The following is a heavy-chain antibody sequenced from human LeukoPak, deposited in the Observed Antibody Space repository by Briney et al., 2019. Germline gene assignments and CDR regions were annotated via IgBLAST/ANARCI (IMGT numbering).Heavy chain of an antibody. CDR1: GFTFSNSA. Sequence: GGSLRLSCAASGFTFSNSAMSWDRQAPGKGLEWVSTLSGSGITTYYADSVKGRFTISRDNSKNTLYLQMNSLRAEDTAVYYCAKGIYSSGWSYFDYWGHGTLVTVSS. D-gene: IGHD6-19*01. CDR3: AKGIYSSGWSYFDY. J-gene: IGHJ4*01. CDR2: LSGSGITT. V-gene: IGHV3-23*01.